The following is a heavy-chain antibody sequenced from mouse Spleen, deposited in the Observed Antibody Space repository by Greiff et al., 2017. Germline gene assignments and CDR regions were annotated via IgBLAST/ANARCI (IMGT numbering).Heavy chain of an antibody. J-gene: IGHJ3*01. CDR1: EYEFPSHD. D-gene: IGHD2-4*01. V-gene: IGHV5-2*01. Sequence: DVHLVESGGGLVQPGESLKLSCESNEYEFPSHDMSWVRKTPEKRLELVAAINSDGGSTFYPDTLERRFIISRDNSKKTLYLQMSSLRSEDTALYYCVRHGYDYAFAYWGQGTLVTVSA. CDR2: INSDGGST. CDR3: VRHGYDYAFAY.